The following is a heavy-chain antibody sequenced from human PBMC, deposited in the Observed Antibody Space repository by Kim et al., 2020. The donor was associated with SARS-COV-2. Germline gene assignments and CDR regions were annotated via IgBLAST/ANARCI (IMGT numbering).Heavy chain of an antibody. Sequence: SETLSLTCTVSGGSISSGGYYWSWIRQHPGKGLEWIGYIYYSGSTYYNPSLKSRVTISVDTSTNQFSLKLSSVTAADTAVYYCARASTVRIVVVIVAAFDIWGQGTMVTVSS. CDR1: GGSISSGGYY. CDR2: IYYSGST. V-gene: IGHV4-31*03. D-gene: IGHD3-22*01. J-gene: IGHJ3*02. CDR3: ARASTVRIVVVIVAAFDI.